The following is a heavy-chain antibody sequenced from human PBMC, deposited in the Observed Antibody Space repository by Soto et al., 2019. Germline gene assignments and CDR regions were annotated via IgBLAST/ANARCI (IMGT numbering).Heavy chain of an antibody. CDR2: FDPEDGET. CDR3: ATASVGATLDNWFDP. V-gene: IGHV1-24*01. Sequence: GASVKVSCKVSGYTLTELSMHWVRQAPGKGLEWKGGFDPEDGETIYAQKFQGRVTMTEDTSTDTAYMELSSLRSEDTAVYYCATASVGATLDNWFDPWGQGTLVTVSS. CDR1: GYTLTELS. D-gene: IGHD1-26*01. J-gene: IGHJ5*02.